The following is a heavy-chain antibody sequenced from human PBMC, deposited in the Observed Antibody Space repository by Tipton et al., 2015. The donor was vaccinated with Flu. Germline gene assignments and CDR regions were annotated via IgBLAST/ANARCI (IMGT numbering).Heavy chain of an antibody. CDR1: GGSISSGSYY. V-gene: IGHV4-61*02. D-gene: IGHD3-22*01. CDR2: IYTSGST. J-gene: IGHJ3*02. Sequence: LRLSCTVSGGSISSGSYYWSWIRQPAGKGLEWIGRIYTSGSTNYNPSLKSRVTISVDASKNQFSLKLSSVTAADTAVYYCAREGFDSSGYRAGDAFDIWGQGTMVTVSS. CDR3: AREGFDSSGYRAGDAFDI.